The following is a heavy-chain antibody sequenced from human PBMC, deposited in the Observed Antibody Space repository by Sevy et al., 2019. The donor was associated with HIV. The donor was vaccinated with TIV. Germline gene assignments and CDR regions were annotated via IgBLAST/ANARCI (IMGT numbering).Heavy chain of an antibody. CDR1: GFTFSAYS. Sequence: GGSLRLSCAASGFTFSAYSMNWVRQAPGKGLEWVSYISSSSGTIYYADSVKGQFTISRDNAKSSQYLQMNGLRAEDTAVYYCARAGGDCYSKNECWFVSWGQGTLVTVSS. D-gene: IGHD2-21*01. CDR3: ARAGGDCYSKNECWFVS. V-gene: IGHV3-48*01. J-gene: IGHJ5*01. CDR2: ISSSSGTI.